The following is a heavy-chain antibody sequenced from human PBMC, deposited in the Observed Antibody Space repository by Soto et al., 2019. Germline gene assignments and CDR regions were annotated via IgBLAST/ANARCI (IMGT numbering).Heavy chain of an antibody. Sequence: QVQLVQSGAEVKKPGSSVKVSCKASGGTFSSYAISWVRQAPGQGLEWMGGIIPIFGTANYAQKFQGRVTITADESTSTAYMALSSLRSEDTAVYYCASPSSSWAEGYYYGMDVWGQGTTVTVSS. CDR3: ASPSSSWAEGYYYGMDV. V-gene: IGHV1-69*01. J-gene: IGHJ6*02. D-gene: IGHD6-13*01. CDR2: IIPIFGTA. CDR1: GGTFSSYA.